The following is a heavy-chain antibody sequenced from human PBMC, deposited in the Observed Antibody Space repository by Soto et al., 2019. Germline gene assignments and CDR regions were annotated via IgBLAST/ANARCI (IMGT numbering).Heavy chain of an antibody. CDR2: SISGGNT. J-gene: IGHJ5*02. V-gene: IGHV3-23*01. D-gene: IGHD2-21*01. Sequence: EVQYLESGGGLVQPGGSLRLSCAASGFTFSNYGMSWLRQAPGKGLEWVSSISGGNTFYAGSVKGRFTISRDNSKNTLYLQMNSLTAEDTAVYYCAKAPSSDCNSGACSLRSWGQGTLVTVSS. CDR1: GFTFSNYG. CDR3: AKAPSSDCNSGACSLRS.